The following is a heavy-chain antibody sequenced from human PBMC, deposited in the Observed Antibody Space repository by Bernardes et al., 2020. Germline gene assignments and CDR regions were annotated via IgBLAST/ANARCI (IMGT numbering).Heavy chain of an antibody. Sequence: SEPLYLTCTVSGGSMNTFYWAWLRQPPGKGLEWIGYINHSGRTDYNPSLKSRVTISVHTSEKQFSLKLSSVTAADTAVYYCAREFPRSGWPLFDSWGQGTLVTVSS. D-gene: IGHD6-19*01. CDR1: GGSMNTFY. CDR2: INHSGRT. CDR3: AREFPRSGWPLFDS. V-gene: IGHV4-59*01. J-gene: IGHJ4*02.